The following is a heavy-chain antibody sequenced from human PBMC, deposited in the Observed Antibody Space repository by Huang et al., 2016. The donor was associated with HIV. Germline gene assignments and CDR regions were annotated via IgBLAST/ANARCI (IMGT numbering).Heavy chain of an antibody. CDR2: INSDGSST. Sequence: EVQLVESGGGLVQPGGSLRLSCAASGFTFSSYWMHWVRQAPGKGLVLVSRINSDGSSTSYADSVKGRFTISRDNAKNTLYLQMNSLRAEDTAVYYCARDSQQWLVEDYWGQGTLVTVSS. V-gene: IGHV3-74*01. CDR3: ARDSQQWLVEDY. J-gene: IGHJ4*02. D-gene: IGHD6-19*01. CDR1: GFTFSSYW.